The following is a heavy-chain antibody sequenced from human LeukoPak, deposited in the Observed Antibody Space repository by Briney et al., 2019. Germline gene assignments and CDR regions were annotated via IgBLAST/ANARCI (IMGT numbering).Heavy chain of an antibody. J-gene: IGHJ6*02. CDR3: AATELGYCSSTSCYEWAPRRYYYYGMDV. Sequence: ASVKVSCKASGYTFTSYGISWVRQAPGQGLEWMGWISAYNGNTNYAQKLQGRVTMTTDTSTSTAYMELRSLRSDDTAVYYCAATELGYCSSTSCYEWAPRRYYYYGMDVWGQGTTVTVSS. CDR2: ISAYNGNT. D-gene: IGHD2-2*01. V-gene: IGHV1-18*01. CDR1: GYTFTSYG.